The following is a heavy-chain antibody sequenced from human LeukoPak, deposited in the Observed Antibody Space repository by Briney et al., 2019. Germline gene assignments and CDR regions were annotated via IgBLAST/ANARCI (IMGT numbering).Heavy chain of an antibody. V-gene: IGHV3-23*01. CDR1: GGSISSSSYY. J-gene: IGHJ4*02. D-gene: IGHD1-1*01. Sequence: ETLSLTCTVSGGSISSSSYYWSWIRQPAGKGLEWVSAISGSGGSTYYADSVKGRFTISRDNSKNTLYLQMNSLRAEDTAVYYCAKDGTRDSVSHFDYWGQGTLVTVSS. CDR2: ISGSGGST. CDR3: AKDGTRDSVSHFDY.